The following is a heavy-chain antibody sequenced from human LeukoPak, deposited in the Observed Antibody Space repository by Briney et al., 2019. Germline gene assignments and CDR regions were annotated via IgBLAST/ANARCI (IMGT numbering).Heavy chain of an antibody. CDR1: GFTLSNYA. CDR2: ISGSGGST. CDR3: AKLLLWFGGDP. Sequence: GGSLRLSCAASGFTLSNYAMSWVRQAPGKGLEWVSAISGSGGSTYYADSVKGRFTISRDNSKNTLYLQMNSLRAEDTAVYYCAKLLLWFGGDPWGQGTLVNVSS. J-gene: IGHJ5*02. D-gene: IGHD3-10*01. V-gene: IGHV3-23*01.